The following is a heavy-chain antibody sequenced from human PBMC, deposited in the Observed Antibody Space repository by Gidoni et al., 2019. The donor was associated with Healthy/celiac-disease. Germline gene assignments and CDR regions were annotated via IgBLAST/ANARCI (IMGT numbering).Heavy chain of an antibody. CDR3: AKVPTSMYSSGWYASY. D-gene: IGHD6-19*01. V-gene: IGHV3-23*01. Sequence: EVQLLESGGGWVQPGGSLRRSCAASGFTARSYAMSWVRQAPGKGLEWVSAISGSGGSTYYADSVKGRFTISRDYSKNTLYLQMNSLRAEDTAVYYCAKVPTSMYSSGWYASYWGQGTLVTVSS. CDR2: ISGSGGST. CDR1: GFTARSYA. J-gene: IGHJ4*02.